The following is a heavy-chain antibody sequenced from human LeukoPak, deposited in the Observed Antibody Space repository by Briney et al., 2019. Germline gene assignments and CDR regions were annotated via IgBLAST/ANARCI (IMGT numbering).Heavy chain of an antibody. CDR1: GLSFINYW. V-gene: IGHV3-7*01. CDR2: INAEGRGK. J-gene: IGHJ3*01. D-gene: IGHD5-24*01. Sequence: GGSLRLSCAASGLSFINYWMSWGRQAPGKGREGGANINAEGRGKYKEESGEGGFTISRDNAKNSLYLEMNSLGGEDTALYYCGADAFNCGADAFDVWGHGTVVTVSS. CDR3: GADAFNCGADAFDV.